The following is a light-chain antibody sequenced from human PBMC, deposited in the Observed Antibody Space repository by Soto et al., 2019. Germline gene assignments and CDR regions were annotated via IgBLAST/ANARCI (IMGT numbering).Light chain of an antibody. Sequence: QSVLTQPPSASGTPGQRVTISCSGTSSNIGSNFVYWYQQVPGTAPKLLIYRNNQRPSGVPDRFSGSKSGTSASLAISGLRSEDEADYYCAAWDDSLNANGVFGGGTKVTVL. CDR2: RNN. V-gene: IGLV1-47*01. CDR3: AAWDDSLNANGV. CDR1: SSNIGSNF. J-gene: IGLJ3*02.